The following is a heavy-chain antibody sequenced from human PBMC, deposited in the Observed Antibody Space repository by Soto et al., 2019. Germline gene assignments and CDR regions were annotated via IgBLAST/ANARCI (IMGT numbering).Heavy chain of an antibody. Sequence: ASVKVSCKASGYTFDTYDSNWVRQATGQRLEWVGWMNPKSGYTGFAQKFQGRVSMTRDTSINTAYMELSSLRSEDTAVYYCAVSDIVLVPAADYYYYYYGMDVWGQGTTVTVSS. J-gene: IGHJ6*02. CDR1: GYTFDTYD. CDR2: MNPKSGYT. CDR3: AVSDIVLVPAADYYYYYYGMDV. V-gene: IGHV1-8*01. D-gene: IGHD2-2*01.